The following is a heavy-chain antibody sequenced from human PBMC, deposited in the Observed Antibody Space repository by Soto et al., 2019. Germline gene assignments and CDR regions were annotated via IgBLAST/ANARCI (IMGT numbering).Heavy chain of an antibody. D-gene: IGHD6-19*01. CDR1: GFTVTGYS. CDR2: ISSGGTPI. Sequence: EVQLVESGGGLVRPGGSLRLSCAASGFTVTGYSMSWVRQAPGKGLEWVSYISSGGTPIYYADSVKGRFTISRDNAKNSLYLQMNSLRAEDTAVYYCARDNSSGWFDYFYYGMDVWGQGTTVTVSS. J-gene: IGHJ6*02. CDR3: ARDNSSGWFDYFYYGMDV. V-gene: IGHV3-48*01.